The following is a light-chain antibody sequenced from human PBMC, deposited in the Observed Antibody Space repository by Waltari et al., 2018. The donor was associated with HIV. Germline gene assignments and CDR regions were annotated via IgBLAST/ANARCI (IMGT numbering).Light chain of an antibody. CDR2: ANT. CDR3: QSYDSRLSGSV. CDR1: SSNIGTGSD. V-gene: IGLV1-40*01. Sequence: QSALTQPPSVSGAPGQRVTISCTGTSSNIGTGSDVHWYPQLPGTAPQLLIYANTNRPSGVPDRFAGSQSGTSASLAITGLQAEDEADYYCQSYDSRLSGSVFGGGTKLTVL. J-gene: IGLJ3*02.